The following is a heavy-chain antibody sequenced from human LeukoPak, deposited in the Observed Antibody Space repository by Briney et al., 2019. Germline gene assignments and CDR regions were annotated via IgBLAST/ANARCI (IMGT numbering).Heavy chain of an antibody. D-gene: IGHD3-22*01. CDR2: ITGSGGST. CDR3: AKDRNYYDSSIDSDY. J-gene: IGHJ4*02. CDR1: GFTFSSYA. V-gene: IGHV3-23*01. Sequence: GGSLRLSCAASGFTFSSYAMSWVRQAPGKGLEWVSVITGSGGSTYYADSVKGRFTISRDNSKNTLYLQMNSQRAGDTAVYYCAKDRNYYDSSIDSDYWGQGTLVTVSS.